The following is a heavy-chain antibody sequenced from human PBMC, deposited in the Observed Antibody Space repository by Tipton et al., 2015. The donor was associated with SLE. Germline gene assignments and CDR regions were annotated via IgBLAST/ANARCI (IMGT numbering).Heavy chain of an antibody. CDR2: IAHSGNT. Sequence: TLSLTCTVSGYSISSGNYWGWIRQPPGKGLEWIGHIAHSGNTYYKPSLKSRFIISEDTSKDQFSLKLSSVTAADTAVYFCARIDERDGYNIVYWGRGPLVTVSS. CDR1: GYSISSGNY. D-gene: IGHD5-24*01. CDR3: ARIDERDGYNIVY. J-gene: IGHJ4*02. V-gene: IGHV4-38-2*02.